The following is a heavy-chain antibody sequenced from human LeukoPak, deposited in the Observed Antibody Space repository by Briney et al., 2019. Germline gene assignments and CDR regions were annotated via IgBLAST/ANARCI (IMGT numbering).Heavy chain of an antibody. Sequence: GGSLRLSCAASGFTFSSYGMHWVRQAPGKGLEWVAFIRYDGSNKYYADSVKGRFTISRDNSKNTLYLQMNSLRAEDTAVYYCAKDLSGWYNGGFDYWGQGTLVTVSS. CDR1: GFTFSSYG. J-gene: IGHJ4*02. CDR3: AKDLSGWYNGGFDY. V-gene: IGHV3-30*02. CDR2: IRYDGSNK. D-gene: IGHD6-19*01.